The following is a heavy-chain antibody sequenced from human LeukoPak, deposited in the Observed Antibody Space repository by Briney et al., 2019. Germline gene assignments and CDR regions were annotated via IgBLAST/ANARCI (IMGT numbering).Heavy chain of an antibody. CDR2: IGDTT. J-gene: IGHJ4*02. D-gene: IGHD1-26*01. CDR3: AKAFAFVGANFFDY. Sequence: GGSLRLSCAASGFTFSSYAMSWVRQAPGKGLEWVSAIGDTTYYADSVEGRFTISRDNSKNTLYLQMNSLRAEDAAIYHCAKAFAFVGANFFDYWGQGTLVTVSS. CDR1: GFTFSSYA. V-gene: IGHV3-23*01.